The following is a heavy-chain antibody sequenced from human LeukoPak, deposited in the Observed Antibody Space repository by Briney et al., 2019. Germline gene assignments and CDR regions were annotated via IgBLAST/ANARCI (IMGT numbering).Heavy chain of an antibody. V-gene: IGHV3-21*01. CDR2: ISSSSSYI. CDR3: ARDHYSSGWADY. J-gene: IGHJ4*02. CDR1: GFTFSSYS. Sequence: PGGSLRLSCAASGFTFSSYSMNWVRQAPGKGLEWVSSISSSSSYIYYADSVKGRFTISRDNAKNSLYLQMNSLRAEDTAVYYCARDHYSSGWADYWGQGTLVTVSS. D-gene: IGHD6-19*01.